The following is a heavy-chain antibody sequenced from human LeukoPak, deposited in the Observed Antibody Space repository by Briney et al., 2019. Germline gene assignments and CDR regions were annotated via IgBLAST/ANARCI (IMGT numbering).Heavy chain of an antibody. CDR3: ARNTSSSPWFDP. CDR1: GGSVSSPDSY. D-gene: IGHD6-6*01. Sequence: PSETLSLTCTVSGGSVSSPDSYWRWIRQPPGKGLEWIGNVYYIGTTSYNSSLKTRVTISVDKSKNHFSLILTSVTAADTAVYFCARNTSSSPWFDPWGQGTLVTVSS. CDR2: VYYIGTT. V-gene: IGHV4-61*03. J-gene: IGHJ5*02.